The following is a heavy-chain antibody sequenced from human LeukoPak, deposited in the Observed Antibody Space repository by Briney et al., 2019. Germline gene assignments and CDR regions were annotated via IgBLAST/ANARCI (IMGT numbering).Heavy chain of an antibody. V-gene: IGHV3-23*01. J-gene: IGHJ4*02. CDR3: AKRTPYSSGSYYFDY. Sequence: GGSLRLSCEVSGFTFSSCAMSWVRQAPGKGLEWVSAISGSGGTTNYADSVKGRLTISRDNSQNTLYLQMNSLRAEDTAVYYCAKRTPYSSGSYYFDYWGQGTLVTVSS. CDR1: GFTFSSCA. CDR2: ISGSGGTT. D-gene: IGHD3-22*01.